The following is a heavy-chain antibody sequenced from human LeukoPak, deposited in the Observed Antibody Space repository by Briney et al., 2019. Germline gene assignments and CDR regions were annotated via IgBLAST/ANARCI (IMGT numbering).Heavy chain of an antibody. J-gene: IGHJ3*02. V-gene: IGHV1-24*01. CDR2: FDPEDGET. CDR3: ARTLKDYYDISGDAFDI. Sequence: ASVKVSCKVSGYTLTELSMHWVRQAPGKGLEWMGGFDPEDGETIYAQKFQGRVTMTEDTSTDTAYMELRSLRSDDTAVYYCARTLKDYYDISGDAFDIWGQGTMVTVSS. D-gene: IGHD3-22*01. CDR1: GYTLTELS.